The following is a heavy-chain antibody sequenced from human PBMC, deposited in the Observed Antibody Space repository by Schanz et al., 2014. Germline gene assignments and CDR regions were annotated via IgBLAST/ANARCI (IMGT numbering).Heavy chain of an antibody. D-gene: IGHD3-16*02. Sequence: QVQLVESGGGVVRPGRSLRLSCAASGFTFSTYAMHWVRQAPGKGLEWVAVVANDGINKYYPDSVKGRFTISRDNARNTVSLQMNSLRADDTAVYYCVRDERVISGVWFDPWGQGTLVTVSS. CDR3: VRDERVISGVWFDP. J-gene: IGHJ5*02. V-gene: IGHV3-30*04. CDR1: GFTFSTYA. CDR2: VANDGINK.